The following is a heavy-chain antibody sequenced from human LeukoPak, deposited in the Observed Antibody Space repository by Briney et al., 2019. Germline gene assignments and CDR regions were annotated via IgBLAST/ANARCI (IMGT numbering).Heavy chain of an antibody. Sequence: RSGGSLRLSCAASGFTFDDYAMHWVRQAPGKGLEWVSGISWNSGSIGYADSVKGRFTISRDNAKNSLYLQMNSLRAEDTALYYCAKDLDWSLPGIAVAGTGVGNAFDIWGQGTMVTVSS. CDR1: GFTFDDYA. CDR3: AKDLDWSLPGIAVAGTGVGNAFDI. D-gene: IGHD6-19*01. J-gene: IGHJ3*02. CDR2: ISWNSGSI. V-gene: IGHV3-9*01.